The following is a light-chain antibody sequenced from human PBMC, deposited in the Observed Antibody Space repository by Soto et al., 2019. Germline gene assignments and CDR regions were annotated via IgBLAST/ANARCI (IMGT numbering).Light chain of an antibody. Sequence: EILLTQSPGTLSLSPGERATLSCRASQSVSSNYVAWYQQKPGQAPRLLIYGAFSRASGIPERLSGSASGTEFTLTISSLQYEDFAVYYCQQRSNSPPTFGQGTRLEIK. J-gene: IGKJ5*01. CDR1: QSVSSNY. CDR3: QQRSNSPPT. CDR2: GAF. V-gene: IGKV3D-20*02.